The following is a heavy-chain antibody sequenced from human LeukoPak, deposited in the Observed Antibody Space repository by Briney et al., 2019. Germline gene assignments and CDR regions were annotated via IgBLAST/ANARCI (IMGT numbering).Heavy chain of an antibody. D-gene: IGHD6-13*01. J-gene: IGHJ5*02. Sequence: GGSLRLSCAASGFTFSSYAMSWVRQAPGKGLQWVSAISGSGGSTYYADSVKGRFTISRDNSKNTLYLQMNSLRAEDTAVYYCAKGGDVIAAAPSWFDPWGQGTLVTVSS. CDR1: GFTFSSYA. CDR3: AKGGDVIAAAPSWFDP. V-gene: IGHV3-23*01. CDR2: ISGSGGST.